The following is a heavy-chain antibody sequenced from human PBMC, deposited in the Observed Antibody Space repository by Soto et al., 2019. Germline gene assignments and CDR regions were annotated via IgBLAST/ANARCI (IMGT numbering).Heavy chain of an antibody. CDR3: ARLNVMLIESYFYAVDF. CDR1: GFSLSNVRMG. Sequence: QVTLKESGPVLVKPTETLTLTCTVSGFSLSNVRMGVSWIRQPPGKALEWLAHIFSNDDKSYNTSLKSRLTISKDTSRSQVVLTMNNMDPVDTATYFCARLNVMLIESYFYAVDFWGQGTTVTVSS. CDR2: IFSNDDK. D-gene: IGHD3-10*01. V-gene: IGHV2-26*01. J-gene: IGHJ6*02.